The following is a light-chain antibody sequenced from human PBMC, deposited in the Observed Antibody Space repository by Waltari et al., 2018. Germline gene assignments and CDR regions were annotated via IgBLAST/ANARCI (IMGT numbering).Light chain of an antibody. CDR2: GAS. V-gene: IGKV1-27*01. J-gene: IGKJ3*01. CDR1: QDIRDF. CDR3: QTYNHAPLT. Sequence: DIQMTQSPSSLSVSVGDRVTITCRASQDIRDFLAWYQQKPGGVPRLLIYGASTLQSGVPSRLSGSGSGTDFTLTIRSLQPDDVATYYCQTYNHAPLTFGPGTKVEVK.